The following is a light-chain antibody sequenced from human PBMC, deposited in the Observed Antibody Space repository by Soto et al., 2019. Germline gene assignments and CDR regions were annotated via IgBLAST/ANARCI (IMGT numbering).Light chain of an antibody. Sequence: QSALTQPASVSGSPGQSITISCTGTSSDVGGYNYVSWYQQHPGKAPKLMIYEVSNRPSGVSNRFSGAKSGNTASLTRSGLQAEDEADYYCSSYTSSSTLVFGTGTKLTVL. CDR3: SSYTSSSTLV. CDR2: EVS. CDR1: SSDVGGYNY. V-gene: IGLV2-14*01. J-gene: IGLJ1*01.